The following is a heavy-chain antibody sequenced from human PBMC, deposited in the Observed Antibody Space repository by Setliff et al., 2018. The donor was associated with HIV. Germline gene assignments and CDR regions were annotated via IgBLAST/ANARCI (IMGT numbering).Heavy chain of an antibody. CDR2: IYSSGST. J-gene: IGHJ6*03. CDR3: AREVRVVLPAAASGNYYYYYMDV. Sequence: PSETLSLTCTVSGGSISSYYGSWIRQSAGKGLEWIGRIYSSGSTNYNPSLKSRATMSVDTSKNQFSLRLSSVTAADTAVYYCAREVRVVLPAAASGNYYYYYMDVWGKGTTVTVSS. V-gene: IGHV4-4*07. CDR1: GGSISSYY. D-gene: IGHD2-2*01.